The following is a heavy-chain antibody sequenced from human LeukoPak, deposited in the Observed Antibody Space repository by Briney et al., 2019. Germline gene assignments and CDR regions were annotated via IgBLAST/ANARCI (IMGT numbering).Heavy chain of an antibody. CDR3: ARGHSTHLAFDY. J-gene: IGHJ4*02. Sequence: SETLSLTCTVPGGSISSYYWSWIRQPPGKGLEWIGYIYHSGSTNYNPSLKSRVTISVDTSKNQFSLKLSSVTAADTAVYYCARGHSTHLAFDYWGQGTLVTVSS. V-gene: IGHV4-59*01. CDR2: IYHSGST. CDR1: GGSISSYY. D-gene: IGHD5/OR15-5a*01.